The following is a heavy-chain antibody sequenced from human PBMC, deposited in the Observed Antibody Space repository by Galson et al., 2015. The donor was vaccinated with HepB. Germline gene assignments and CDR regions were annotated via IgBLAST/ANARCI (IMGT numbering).Heavy chain of an antibody. D-gene: IGHD4-17*01. V-gene: IGHV3-66*01. Sequence: SLRLSCAASGFTVSSNYMSWVRQAPGKGLEWVSVIYSGGSTYYADSVKGRFTISRDNSKNTLYLQMNSLRAEDTAVYYCARSSPDYGDYQYYYYGMDVWGQGTTVTVSS. CDR2: IYSGGST. CDR1: GFTVSSNY. CDR3: ARSSPDYGDYQYYYYGMDV. J-gene: IGHJ6*02.